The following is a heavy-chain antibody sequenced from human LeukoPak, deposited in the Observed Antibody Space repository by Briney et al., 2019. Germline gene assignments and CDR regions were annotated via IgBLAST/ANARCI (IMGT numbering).Heavy chain of an antibody. CDR1: RFAFSQAW. D-gene: IGHD1-26*01. J-gene: IGHJ5*02. CDR3: TTSGWFDH. V-gene: IGHV3-15*01. Sequence: PGGSLGLSCVASRFAFSQAWMSWVRQAPGKGLEWVGRIKSESDGGTTDYAAPVKGRFTISRDDSKNTLFLQMNSLQTEDTAVYYCTTSGWFDHWGQGTLVTVSS. CDR2: IKSESDGGTT.